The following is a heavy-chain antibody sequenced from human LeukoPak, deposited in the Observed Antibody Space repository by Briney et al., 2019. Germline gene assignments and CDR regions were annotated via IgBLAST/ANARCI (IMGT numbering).Heavy chain of an antibody. D-gene: IGHD4-17*01. Sequence: GGSLRLSCAASGFSLSSYSMNWVRQAPGKGLEWVSSISSSSSYIYYADSVKGRFTISRDNAKNSLYLQMNSLRAEDTAVYYCARSSTVTRKGSWFDPWGQGTLVTVSS. V-gene: IGHV3-21*01. CDR3: ARSSTVTRKGSWFDP. J-gene: IGHJ5*02. CDR2: ISSSSSYI. CDR1: GFSLSSYS.